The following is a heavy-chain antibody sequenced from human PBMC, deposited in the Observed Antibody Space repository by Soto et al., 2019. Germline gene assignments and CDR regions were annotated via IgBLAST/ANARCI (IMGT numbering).Heavy chain of an antibody. D-gene: IGHD2-15*01. CDR1: GGSISSSSYY. V-gene: IGHV4-39*01. Sequence: SETLSLTCTVSGGSISSSSYYWGWIRQPPGKGLEWIGSIYYSGSTYYNPSLKSRVTISVDTSKNQFSLKLSSVTAADTAVYYCASSSDGLLAAPDWGQGTTVTVSS. CDR3: ASSSDGLLAAPD. J-gene: IGHJ6*02. CDR2: IYYSGST.